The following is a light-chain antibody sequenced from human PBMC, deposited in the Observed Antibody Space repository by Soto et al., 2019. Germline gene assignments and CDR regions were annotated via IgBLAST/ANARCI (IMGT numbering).Light chain of an antibody. Sequence: DIQMTQSPSSLSASVGDRLTITCRSSQTISTYLQWFHQKPGKAPNLLIYDASSLQTGVPSRFSGSGSGTDFTLTISSLQPEDFGTYYCQQTYSTFVSFGGGTRVEMK. CDR2: DAS. J-gene: IGKJ4*01. CDR3: QQTYSTFVS. V-gene: IGKV1-39*01. CDR1: QTISTY.